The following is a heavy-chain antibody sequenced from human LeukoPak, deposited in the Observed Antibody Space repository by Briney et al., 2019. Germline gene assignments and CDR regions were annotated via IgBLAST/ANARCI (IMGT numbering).Heavy chain of an antibody. Sequence: PGGSLRLSCAASGFTFSSYWMSWVRQAPGKGLEWVANIKQDGSEKYYVDSVKGRFTISRDNAKNSLYLQMSSLRAEDTALYHCAIIAAAGPDAFDIWGQGTMVTVSS. CDR3: AIIAAAGPDAFDI. V-gene: IGHV3-7*03. CDR2: IKQDGSEK. D-gene: IGHD6-13*01. J-gene: IGHJ3*02. CDR1: GFTFSSYW.